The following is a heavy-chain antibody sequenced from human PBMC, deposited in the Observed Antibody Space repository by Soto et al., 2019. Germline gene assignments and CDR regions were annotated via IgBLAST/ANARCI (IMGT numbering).Heavy chain of an antibody. CDR1: GFTFSTYN. V-gene: IGHV3-23*01. J-gene: IGHJ4*02. D-gene: IGHD2-2*01. CDR3: ARSTDQGIDF. Sequence: EVQLLESGGGLVQPGGSLRLSCSASGFTFSTYNMTWVRQAPGKGLQWVSDFSETSGNTYYADSAKGRFTIARDNSKNTLYLQMNSLRAEDTALYYCARSTDQGIDFWGQGTLVTVSS. CDR2: FSETSGNT.